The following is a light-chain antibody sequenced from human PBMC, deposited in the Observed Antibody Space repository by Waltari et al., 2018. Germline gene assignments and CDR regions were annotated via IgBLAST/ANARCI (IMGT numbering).Light chain of an antibody. CDR1: RSVNFH. J-gene: IGKJ5*01. CDR2: GAS. V-gene: IGKV3-15*01. Sequence: EIGMTQSPVTLSVSPGERVTLSCRTSRSVNFHLAWYQQKPGQAPRPLIYGASTRATAVPARFSGSGSGTEFTLTISSLQSEDFAVYYCQQYDDWLPITFGQGTRLDIK. CDR3: QQYDDWLPIT.